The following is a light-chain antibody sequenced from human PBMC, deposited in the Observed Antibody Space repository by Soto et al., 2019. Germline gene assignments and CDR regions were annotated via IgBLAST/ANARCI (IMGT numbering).Light chain of an antibody. CDR2: EGS. CDR3: CSYAGSSTYV. V-gene: IGLV2-23*01. Sequence: SALTQPASVSGSPGQSITISCTGTSSDVGSYNLVSWYQQHPGKAPKLMIYEGSKRPSGVSNRFSGSKSGNTASLTISGLQAEDEADYYCCSYAGSSTYVFGTGTKLIVL. J-gene: IGLJ1*01. CDR1: SSDVGSYNL.